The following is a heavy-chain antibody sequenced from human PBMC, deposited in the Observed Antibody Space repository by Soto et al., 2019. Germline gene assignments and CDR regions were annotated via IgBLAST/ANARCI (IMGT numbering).Heavy chain of an antibody. V-gene: IGHV1-3*01. Sequence: ASVKVSCKASGYTFTSYAMHWVRQAPGQRLEWMGWINAGNGNTKYSQKFQGRVTITRDTSASTAYMELSSLRSEDTAVYYCARGPNIVVVPAAMGPHWFDPWGQRTLVTVSS. D-gene: IGHD2-2*01. CDR1: GYTFTSYA. J-gene: IGHJ5*02. CDR3: ARGPNIVVVPAAMGPHWFDP. CDR2: INAGNGNT.